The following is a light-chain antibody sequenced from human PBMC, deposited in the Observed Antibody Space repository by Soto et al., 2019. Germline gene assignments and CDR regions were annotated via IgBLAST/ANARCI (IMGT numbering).Light chain of an antibody. Sequence: EIVMTQSPATLSVSPGERATLSCTASQSLSSNFLAWYQQKPGQAPRLLIYGASSRATGIPDRFSGSGSGTDFTLTISRLEPEDFAVYYCQQYGSSPTTFGQGTKVDI. V-gene: IGKV3-20*01. CDR3: QQYGSSPTT. CDR2: GAS. CDR1: QSLSSNF. J-gene: IGKJ1*01.